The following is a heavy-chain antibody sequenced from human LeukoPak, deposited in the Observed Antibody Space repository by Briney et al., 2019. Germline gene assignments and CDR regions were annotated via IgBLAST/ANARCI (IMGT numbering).Heavy chain of an antibody. CDR2: ITWNSGSI. CDR1: GFTFDGYD. Sequence: PGGSLRLSCAASGFTFDGYDIHWVRHAPGKGLEWVSGITWNSGSIGYADSVKGRFTISRDNAKNSLFLQMNSLRPEDTAVYYCARDRYIVVVPAATHYYYYGMDVWGQGTTVTVSS. CDR3: ARDRYIVVVPAATHYYYYGMDV. V-gene: IGHV3-9*01. J-gene: IGHJ6*02. D-gene: IGHD2-2*01.